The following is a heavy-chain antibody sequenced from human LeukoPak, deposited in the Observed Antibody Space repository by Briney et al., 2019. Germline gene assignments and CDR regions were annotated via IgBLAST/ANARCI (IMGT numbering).Heavy chain of an antibody. V-gene: IGHV1-69*13. J-gene: IGHJ6*02. Sequence: ASVKVSCKASGGTFSSYAISWVRQAPGQGLEWMGGIIPIFGTANYAQKFQGRVTITADESTSTAYMELSSLRSEDTAVYYCARDSHCGSTSCSYYYYGMDVWGQGTTVTVSS. CDR2: IIPIFGTA. D-gene: IGHD2-2*01. CDR1: GGTFSSYA. CDR3: ARDSHCGSTSCSYYYYGMDV.